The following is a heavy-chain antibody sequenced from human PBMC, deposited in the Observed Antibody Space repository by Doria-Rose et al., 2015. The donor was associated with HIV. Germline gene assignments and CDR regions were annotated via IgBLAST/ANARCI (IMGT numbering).Heavy chain of an antibody. CDR2: IYPGDSDT. J-gene: IGHJ5*02. CDR3: ARREGGYCSTGTCYGNWFDP. CDR1: GYTFTSYW. D-gene: IGHD2-15*01. V-gene: IGHV5-51*01. Sequence: GESLKISCKGSGYTFTSYWIGWVRRMPGKGLEWMGIIYPGDSDTRYSPSFQGQVTISADKSIDTAYLQWSSLKASDTAMYFCARREGGYCSTGTCYGNWFDPWGQGTLVTVSS.